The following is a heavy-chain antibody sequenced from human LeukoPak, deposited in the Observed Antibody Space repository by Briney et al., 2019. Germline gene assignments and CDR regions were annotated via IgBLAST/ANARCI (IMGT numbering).Heavy chain of an antibody. D-gene: IGHD4/OR15-4a*01. CDR1: GFIFSSYW. CDR3: ARRAGAYSHPYDY. J-gene: IGHJ4*02. V-gene: IGHV3-23*01. CDR2: ISGSPGST. Sequence: PGGSLRLSCTASGFIFSSYWMSWVRQAPGKGLEWVSAISGSPGSTYYADSVKGRFTISRDNSKNTLYLQMNSLRAEDTAVYYCARRAGAYSHPYDYWGQGTLVTVSS.